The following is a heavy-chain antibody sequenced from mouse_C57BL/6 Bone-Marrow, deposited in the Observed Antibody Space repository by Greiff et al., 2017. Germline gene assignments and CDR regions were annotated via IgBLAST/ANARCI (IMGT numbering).Heavy chain of an antibody. J-gene: IGHJ4*01. V-gene: IGHV7-1*01. CDR2: SRNKANDYTT. Sequence: EVKLMESGGGLVQSGRSLRLSCATSGFTFSDFYMEWVRQAPGKGLEWIAASRNKANDYTTEYSASVKGRFIVSRDTSQSILYLQMNALRAEDTAIYYCARVERNYDAMDYWGQGTSVTVSS. D-gene: IGHD2-1*01. CDR1: GFTFSDFY. CDR3: ARVERNYDAMDY.